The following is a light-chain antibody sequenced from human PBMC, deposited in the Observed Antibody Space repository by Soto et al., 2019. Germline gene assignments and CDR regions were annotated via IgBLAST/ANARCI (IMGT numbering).Light chain of an antibody. J-gene: IGKJ3*01. CDR2: AAS. V-gene: IGKV3-20*01. CDR1: HSINTSF. CDR3: QQYASAPFS. Sequence: EIVLTQSPGTLSLSPGERATLSCRASHSINTSFLAWFQHKPGQAPRLLIYAASTRATGIPDRFSGSASETDFTLTINRLEPEDSAVYYCQQYASAPFSLGPGTKVDIK.